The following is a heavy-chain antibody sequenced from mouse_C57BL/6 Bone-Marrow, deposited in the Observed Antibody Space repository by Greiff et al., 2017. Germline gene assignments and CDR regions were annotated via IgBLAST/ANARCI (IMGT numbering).Heavy chain of an antibody. Sequence: QVQLQQPGAELVKPGASVKLSCKASGYTFTSYWMQWVKQRPGQGLEWIGEIDPSDSYTNYNQKFKGKATLTVDTSSSTAYMQLSSLTSEDSAVYYCARGVLRSYAMDYWGQGTSVTVSS. V-gene: IGHV1-50*01. J-gene: IGHJ4*01. CDR1: GYTFTSYW. D-gene: IGHD1-1*01. CDR2: IDPSDSYT. CDR3: ARGVLRSYAMDY.